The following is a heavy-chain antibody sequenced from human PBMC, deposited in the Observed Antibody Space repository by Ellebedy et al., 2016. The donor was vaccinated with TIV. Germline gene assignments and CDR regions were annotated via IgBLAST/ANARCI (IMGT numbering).Heavy chain of an antibody. D-gene: IGHD1-26*01. CDR1: GFTFTSYA. CDR2: ISNNGGRTT. CDR3: AKDMVFGDGKWEIDV. V-gene: IGHV3-64*04. Sequence: GESLKISCSASGFTFTSYAMHWVRQAPGKGLEYVSAISNNGGRTTSYADSVKGRFTISRDNSRSTLYLQMNSLRAEDSAVYYCAKDMVFGDGKWEIDVWGQGTTVTVSS. J-gene: IGHJ6*02.